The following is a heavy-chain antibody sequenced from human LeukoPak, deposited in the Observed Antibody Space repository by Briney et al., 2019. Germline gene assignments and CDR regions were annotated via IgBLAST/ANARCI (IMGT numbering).Heavy chain of an antibody. Sequence: SETLSLTCSVSGGSIRSSSDYWGWFRQPPGKGLEWIGYIYTSGSTNYNPSLKSRVTISVDTSKNQFSLKLSSVAAADTAVYYCARGYSGYDSLFFYWGQGTLVTVSS. J-gene: IGHJ4*02. CDR3: ARGYSGYDSLFFY. CDR1: GGSIRSSSDY. D-gene: IGHD5-12*01. CDR2: IYTSGST. V-gene: IGHV4-61*05.